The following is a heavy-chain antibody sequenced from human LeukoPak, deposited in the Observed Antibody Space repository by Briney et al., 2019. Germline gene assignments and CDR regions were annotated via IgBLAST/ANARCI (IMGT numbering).Heavy chain of an antibody. CDR1: GGSFSGYY. Sequence: SETLSLTCAVYGGSFSGYYWSWIRQPPGKGPEWIGEINHSGSTNYNPSLKSRVTISVDTSKNQFSLKLSSVTAADTAVYYCARSWAFDIWGQGTMVTVSS. J-gene: IGHJ3*02. CDR2: INHSGST. V-gene: IGHV4-34*01. D-gene: IGHD3-10*01. CDR3: ARSWAFDI.